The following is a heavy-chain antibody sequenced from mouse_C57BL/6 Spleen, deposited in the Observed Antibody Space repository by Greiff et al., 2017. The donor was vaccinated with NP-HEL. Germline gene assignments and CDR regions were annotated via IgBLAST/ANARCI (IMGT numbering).Heavy chain of an antibody. CDR3: ARQGLRPWFAY. CDR2: ISSGGSYT. CDR1: GFTFSSYG. V-gene: IGHV5-6*01. D-gene: IGHD1-2*01. Sequence: DVHLVESGGDLVKPGGSLKLSCAASGFTFSSYGMSWVRQTPDKRLEWVATISSGGSYTYYPDSVKGRFTISRDNAKNTLYLQMSSLKSEETAMYYCARQGLRPWFAYWGQGTLVTVSA. J-gene: IGHJ3*01.